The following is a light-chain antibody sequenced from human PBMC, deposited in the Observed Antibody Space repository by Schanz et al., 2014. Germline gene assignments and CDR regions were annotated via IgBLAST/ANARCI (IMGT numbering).Light chain of an antibody. Sequence: QSVLAQPPSASETPGQRISISCSGGRSNIGSNSVNWYQQLPGTAPKLLIYSNDRRPSGVPDRFSGSKSGTSASLAITGLQAEDEADYYCSSYAGSNNVFGTGTKLTVL. J-gene: IGLJ1*01. CDR3: SSYAGSNNV. CDR1: RSNIGSNS. CDR2: SND. V-gene: IGLV1-44*01.